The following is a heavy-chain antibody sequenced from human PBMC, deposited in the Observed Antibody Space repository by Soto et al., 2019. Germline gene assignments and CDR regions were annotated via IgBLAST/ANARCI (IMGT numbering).Heavy chain of an antibody. CDR3: ARGPSGSYAASFDY. J-gene: IGHJ4*02. CDR1: GFTFSNYA. V-gene: IGHV3-33*08. Sequence: GGSLRLSCAASGFTFSNYAMSWVRQAPGKGLEWVAVIWYVGINKFYADSVKGLFTISRDISKNTLYLQMNSLRAEDTVVYYCARGPSGSYAASFDYWGQGTLVTVSS. D-gene: IGHD1-26*01. CDR2: IWYVGINK.